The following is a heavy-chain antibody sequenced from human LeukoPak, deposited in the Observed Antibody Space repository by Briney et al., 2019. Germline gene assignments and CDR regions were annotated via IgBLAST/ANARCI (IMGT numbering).Heavy chain of an antibody. CDR1: GFTFTAHG. V-gene: IGHV3-74*01. J-gene: IGHJ6*02. CDR3: ARGPFYDYGLDV. Sequence: GGSLRLSCSASGFTFTAHGMHWVRQAPGKGLVWVSRINNDGSTTTYADSVKGRFTISRDNAKNTLYLQMNSLRADDTAVYYCARGPFYDYGLDVWGQGTTVTVFS. CDR2: INNDGSTT.